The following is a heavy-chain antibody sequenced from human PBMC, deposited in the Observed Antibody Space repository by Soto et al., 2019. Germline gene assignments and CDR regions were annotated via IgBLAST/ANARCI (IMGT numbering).Heavy chain of an antibody. CDR1: GFSFNTYE. CDR3: AYGGGCDY. J-gene: IGHJ4*02. Sequence: EVQLLESGGGLVQPGGSLRLSCAASGFSFNTYEMNWVRQAPGKGLEWVSYISTSGSTIYYADSVKGRFTISRDNGKNSLYLQTNSLRAEDTAVYYCAYGGGCDYWGQGTQVTVSS. D-gene: IGHD1-26*01. V-gene: IGHV3-48*03. CDR2: ISTSGSTI.